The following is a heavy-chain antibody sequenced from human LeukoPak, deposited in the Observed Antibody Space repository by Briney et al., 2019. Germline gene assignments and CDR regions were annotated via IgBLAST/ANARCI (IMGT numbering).Heavy chain of an antibody. CDR2: INHSGST. CDR1: GGSFSGYY. V-gene: IGHV4-34*01. Sequence: PSETLSLTCAVYGGSFSGYYWSWIRQPPGKGLEWIGEINHSGSTNYNPSLKSRVTISVDTSKNQFSLKLSSVTAADTAVYYCARLVVVTADYYYYGMDVWGQGTTVTVSS. CDR3: ARLVVVTADYYYYGMDV. J-gene: IGHJ6*02. D-gene: IGHD2-21*02.